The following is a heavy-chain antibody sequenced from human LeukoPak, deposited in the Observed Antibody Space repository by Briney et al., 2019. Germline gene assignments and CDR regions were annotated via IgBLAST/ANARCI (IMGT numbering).Heavy chain of an antibody. V-gene: IGHV3-21*01. Sequence: RGSLRLSCAASGFTFSSYSMNWVRQAPGKGLEWVSSISSSSSYIYYADSVKGRFTISRDNAKDSLYLQMNSLRAEDTAVYYCARDRDYYDSSGLLIWGQGTMVTVSS. CDR1: GFTFSSYS. CDR3: ARDRDYYDSSGLLI. CDR2: ISSSSSYI. J-gene: IGHJ3*02. D-gene: IGHD3-22*01.